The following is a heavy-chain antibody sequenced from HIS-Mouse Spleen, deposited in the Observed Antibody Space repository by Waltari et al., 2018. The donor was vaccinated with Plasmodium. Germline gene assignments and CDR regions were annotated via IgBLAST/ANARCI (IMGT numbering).Heavy chain of an antibody. CDR1: GYTFPGYY. D-gene: IGHD6-13*01. V-gene: IGHV1-2*02. J-gene: IGHJ4*02. CDR2: INPNSGGT. CDR3: ARDLAAAGHFDY. Sequence: QVQLVQSGAEVKKPGASVKVSCKASGYTFPGYYRQWVRQAPGQGLEWMGWINPNSGGTNYAQKFQGRVTMTRDTSISTAYMELSRLRSDDTAVYYCARDLAAAGHFDYWGQGTLVTVSS.